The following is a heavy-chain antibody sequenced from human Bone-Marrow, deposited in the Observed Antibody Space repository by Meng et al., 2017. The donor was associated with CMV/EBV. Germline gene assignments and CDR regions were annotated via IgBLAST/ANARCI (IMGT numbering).Heavy chain of an antibody. D-gene: IGHD6-13*01. CDR1: GFTFSSYS. V-gene: IGHV3-21*01. CDR2: ISSSSSYI. Sequence: GESLKISCAASGFTFSSYSMNWVRQAPGKGLEWVSSISSSSSYIYYADSVKGRFTIPRDNAKNSLYLQMNSLRAEDTAVYYCARDRLAAAGIGLYYFDYWGQGTLVNVSS. CDR3: ARDRLAAAGIGLYYFDY. J-gene: IGHJ4*02.